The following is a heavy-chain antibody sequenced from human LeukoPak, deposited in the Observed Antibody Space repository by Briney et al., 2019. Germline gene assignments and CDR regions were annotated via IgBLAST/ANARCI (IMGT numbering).Heavy chain of an antibody. J-gene: IGHJ6*03. Sequence: PGGSLRLSCAASGFTFSSYAMHWVRQAPGKGLEWVAFIRYDGSNKYYADSVKGRFTISRDNSKNTLYVQMNSLRAEDTAVYYCAKSPHPGYCSSTSCPNYYMDVWGKGTTVTVSS. V-gene: IGHV3-30*02. D-gene: IGHD2-2*03. CDR1: GFTFSSYA. CDR2: IRYDGSNK. CDR3: AKSPHPGYCSSTSCPNYYMDV.